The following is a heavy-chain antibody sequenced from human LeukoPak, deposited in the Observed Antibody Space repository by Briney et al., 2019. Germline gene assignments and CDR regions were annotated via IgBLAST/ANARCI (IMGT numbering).Heavy chain of an antibody. CDR1: GFTFSSYG. Sequence: PGGSLRLSCAASGFTFSSYGMHWVRQAPGKGLEWVAFIRYDGSNKYYAESVKGRFTLSRDNSKNTLYLQMNGLRAEDTAVYYCAKSWSSGTYYYFDYWGQGILVTVSS. J-gene: IGHJ4*02. D-gene: IGHD3-10*01. CDR2: IRYDGSNK. V-gene: IGHV3-30*02. CDR3: AKSWSSGTYYYFDY.